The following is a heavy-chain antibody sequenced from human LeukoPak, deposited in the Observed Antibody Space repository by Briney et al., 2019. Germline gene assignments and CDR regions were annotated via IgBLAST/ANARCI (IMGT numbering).Heavy chain of an antibody. Sequence: SETLSLTCTVSGGSISSYYWSWIRQPPGKGLEWIGEINHSGSTNYNPSLKSRVTISVDTSKNQFSLKLSSVTAADTAVYYCARGFDCSGGSCYPYYYYGMDVWGQGTTVTVSS. CDR2: INHSGST. V-gene: IGHV4-34*01. CDR3: ARGFDCSGGSCYPYYYYGMDV. CDR1: GGSISSYY. J-gene: IGHJ6*02. D-gene: IGHD2-15*01.